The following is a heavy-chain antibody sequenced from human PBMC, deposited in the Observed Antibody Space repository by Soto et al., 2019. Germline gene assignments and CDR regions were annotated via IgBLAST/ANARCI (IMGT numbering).Heavy chain of an antibody. CDR2: IYYSGST. CDR1: GGSISSGGYY. J-gene: IGHJ5*02. Sequence: SETLSLTCTVSGGSISSGGYYWSWIRQHPGKGLEWIGYIYYSGSTYYNPSLKSRVTISVDTSKNQFSLKLSSVTAADTAVYYCASSYGDYVGNWFDPWGQGTLVTVSS. D-gene: IGHD4-17*01. V-gene: IGHV4-31*03. CDR3: ASSYGDYVGNWFDP.